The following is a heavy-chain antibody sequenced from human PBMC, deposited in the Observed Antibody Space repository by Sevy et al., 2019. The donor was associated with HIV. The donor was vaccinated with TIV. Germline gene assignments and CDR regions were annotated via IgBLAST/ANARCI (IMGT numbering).Heavy chain of an antibody. CDR2: IRSKANSYAT. CDR3: TTGFTSYYGSGSTHAGNYYYYGMDV. D-gene: IGHD3-10*01. Sequence: GGSLRLSCAASGFTFSGSAMHWVRQASGKGLEWVGRIRSKANSYATAYAASVKGRFTISRDDSKNTAYLQMNSLKTEDTAVYYCTTGFTSYYGSGSTHAGNYYYYGMDVWGQGTTVTVSS. CDR1: GFTFSGSA. J-gene: IGHJ6*02. V-gene: IGHV3-73*01.